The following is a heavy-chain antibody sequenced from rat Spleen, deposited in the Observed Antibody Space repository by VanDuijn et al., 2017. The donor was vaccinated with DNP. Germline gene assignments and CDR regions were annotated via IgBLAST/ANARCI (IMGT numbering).Heavy chain of an antibody. Sequence: EVQLVESGGGLVQPGRSLKLSCAVSGITFSDHNMAWVRQAPAKGLEWVATISYNGGTPYYRDSVKGRFTISRDNAQSTVYLQMNSLRSEDTAIYYCAKGPNYGGWSDYFDYWGQGVMVTVSS. J-gene: IGHJ2*01. V-gene: IGHV5-7*01. CDR1: GITFSDHN. CDR2: ISYNGGTP. D-gene: IGHD1-11*01. CDR3: AKGPNYGGWSDYFDY.